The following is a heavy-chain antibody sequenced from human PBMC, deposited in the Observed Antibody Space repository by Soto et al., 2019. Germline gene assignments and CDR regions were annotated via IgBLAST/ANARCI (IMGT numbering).Heavy chain of an antibody. J-gene: IGHJ5*02. V-gene: IGHV4-34*01. CDR3: ARTPTRGASAWLDP. Sequence: QVQLQQWGSGLLKPSETLSLTCAIYGGSFSDYYWHWIRQSPGKGLEWIGEIHLSGRVNFTPSLKSRTSLSMDTSRNQFFLTLRSVTAADTAVYFCARTPTRGASAWLDPWGRGHLVTVSS. CDR1: GGSFSDYY. CDR2: IHLSGRV. D-gene: IGHD1-26*01.